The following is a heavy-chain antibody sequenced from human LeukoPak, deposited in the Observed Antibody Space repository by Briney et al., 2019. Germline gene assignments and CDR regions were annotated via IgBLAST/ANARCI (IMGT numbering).Heavy chain of an antibody. V-gene: IGHV1-2*02. J-gene: IGHJ3*02. CDR1: GYTFTGYY. CDR3: AKSGSRFRSAFDI. D-gene: IGHD1-26*01. Sequence: GASVTVSCKASGYTFTGYYMHWVRQAPGQGLEWMGWINPNSGGTNYTQKFQGRVTMTRDTSISTAYMELSRLRSDDTAVYYCAKSGSRFRSAFDIGGQGTMVTVSS. CDR2: INPNSGGT.